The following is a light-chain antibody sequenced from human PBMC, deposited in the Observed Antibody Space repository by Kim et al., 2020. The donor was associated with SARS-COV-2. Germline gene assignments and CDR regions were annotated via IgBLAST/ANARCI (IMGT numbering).Light chain of an antibody. CDR2: KDS. CDR3: QSADSSGTVV. J-gene: IGLJ2*01. CDR1: ELPKQY. V-gene: IGLV3-25*03. Sequence: VSPGQTARITCSGAELPKQYAYWYQQKPGQAPVLVIYKDSERPSGIPERFSGSSSGKTVTLTISGVQAEDEADYYCQSADSSGTVVFGGGTQLTVL.